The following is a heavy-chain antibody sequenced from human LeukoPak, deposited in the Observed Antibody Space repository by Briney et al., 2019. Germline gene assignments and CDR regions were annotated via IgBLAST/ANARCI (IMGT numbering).Heavy chain of an antibody. J-gene: IGHJ4*02. CDR3: AKVGRGRVVGATSYFDS. V-gene: IGHV3-23*01. CDR1: GFTFSSYA. Sequence: GGSLRLSCAASGFTFSSYAMNGVCQAPGKGLEGVSAIGGSGGGTYYADSVKGRFTISRDNAKNTLFLRMNSLRAEDTAVYYCAKVGRGRVVGATSYFDSWGQGTLVTVSS. D-gene: IGHD1-26*01. CDR2: IGGSGGGT.